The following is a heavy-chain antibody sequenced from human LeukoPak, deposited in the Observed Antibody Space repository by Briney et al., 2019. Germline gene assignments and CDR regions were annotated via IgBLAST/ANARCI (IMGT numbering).Heavy chain of an antibody. CDR3: AGAPRITMIVVVIGPYGAFDI. J-gene: IGHJ3*02. V-gene: IGHV1-69*13. CDR1: GGTFSSYA. D-gene: IGHD3-22*01. CDR2: IIPIFGTA. Sequence: ASVKVSCKASGGTFSSYAISWVRQAPGQGLEWMGGIIPIFGTANYAQKFQGRVTITADESTSTAYVELSSLRSEDTAVYYCAGAPRITMIVVVIGPYGAFDIWGQGTMVTVSS.